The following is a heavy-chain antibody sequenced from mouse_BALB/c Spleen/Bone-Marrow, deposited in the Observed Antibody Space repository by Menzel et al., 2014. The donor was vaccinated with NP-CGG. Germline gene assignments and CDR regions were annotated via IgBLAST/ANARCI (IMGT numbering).Heavy chain of an antibody. CDR2: ISSGGSM. D-gene: IGHD1-1*01. CDR3: ARDYYGSSHFDY. Sequence: EVKLVESGGGLVQPGGSLKLSCAASGFTFSSFVMSWVRQTPEKRLEWVASISSGGSMYYSDSVKGRFIISRDNARNILYLQMSSLRSEDTAMYYGARDYYGSSHFDYWGQGSTLTVSS. J-gene: IGHJ2*01. V-gene: IGHV5-6-5*01. CDR1: GFTFSSFV.